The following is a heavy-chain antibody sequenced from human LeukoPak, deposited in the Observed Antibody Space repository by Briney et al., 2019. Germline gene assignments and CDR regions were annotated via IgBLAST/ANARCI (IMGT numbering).Heavy chain of an antibody. CDR3: VRQPPGVYDTTQNWFDP. V-gene: IGHV5-10-1*01. CDR2: IAPSDSYT. J-gene: IGHJ5*02. Sequence: GESLKISCKVSGYGFPSYWITWVRQVPGKGLEWMGRIAPSDSYTNYNPSFEGHVTMSVEKTITTVYLQWSSLKASDTAMYYCVRQPPGVYDTTQNWFDPWGQGTLVTVSS. D-gene: IGHD3-22*01. CDR1: GYGFPSYW.